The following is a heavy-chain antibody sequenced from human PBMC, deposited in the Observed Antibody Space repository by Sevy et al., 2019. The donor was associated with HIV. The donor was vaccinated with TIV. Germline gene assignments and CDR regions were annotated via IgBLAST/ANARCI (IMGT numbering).Heavy chain of an antibody. V-gene: IGHV1-69*13. Sequence: ASVKVSCKASGGTFSSYAISWVRQAPGQGLEWLGGIIPMFGTANYAQRLQGRVIITADESTSTVYMELSSLKSGDTAVYYCVRGPNGSYLLYYFDNWGQGTLVTVSS. J-gene: IGHJ4*02. CDR3: VRGPNGSYLLYYFDN. D-gene: IGHD3-10*01. CDR2: IIPMFGTA. CDR1: GGTFSSYA.